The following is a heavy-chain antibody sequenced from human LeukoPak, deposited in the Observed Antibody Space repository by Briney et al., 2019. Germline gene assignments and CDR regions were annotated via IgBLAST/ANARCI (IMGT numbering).Heavy chain of an antibody. CDR2: ISYDGSNK. J-gene: IGHJ4*02. D-gene: IGHD4-17*01. CDR1: GFTFSSYG. Sequence: PGGSLRLSCAASGFTFSSYGMPWVRQAPGKGLEWVAVISYDGSNKYYADSVKGRFTISRDNSKNTLYLQMNSLRAEDTAVYYCAKDHRMTTVTGFDYWGQGTLVTVSS. V-gene: IGHV3-30*18. CDR3: AKDHRMTTVTGFDY.